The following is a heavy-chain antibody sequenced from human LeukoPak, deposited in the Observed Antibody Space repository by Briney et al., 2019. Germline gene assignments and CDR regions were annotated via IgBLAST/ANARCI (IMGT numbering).Heavy chain of an antibody. CDR3: ARDLGMAPISGDWYFDL. D-gene: IGHD5-24*01. J-gene: IGHJ2*01. Sequence: PGGSLRLSCTASGFTFRSYSMNWVRQAPGKGLEWVSYISSSGSIIYYADSVKGRFTVSRDNAENSLYLQMNSLRADDTAVYYCARDLGMAPISGDWYFDLWGRGTLVSVSS. CDR2: ISSSGSII. V-gene: IGHV3-48*03. CDR1: GFTFRSYS.